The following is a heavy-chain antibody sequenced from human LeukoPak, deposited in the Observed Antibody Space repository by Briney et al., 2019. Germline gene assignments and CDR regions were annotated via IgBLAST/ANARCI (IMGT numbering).Heavy chain of an antibody. CDR1: GGFISSHY. Sequence: SETLSLTCTVSGGFISSHYWSWIRLPPGKGLEWIGYIYYSGSTNYNPSLKSRVTISVDTSKNQFSLKLSSVTAADTAVYYCARVYCSSACYYMDVWGKGTTVTVSS. CDR2: IYYSGST. J-gene: IGHJ6*03. V-gene: IGHV4-59*11. D-gene: IGHD2-2*01. CDR3: ARVYCSSACYYMDV.